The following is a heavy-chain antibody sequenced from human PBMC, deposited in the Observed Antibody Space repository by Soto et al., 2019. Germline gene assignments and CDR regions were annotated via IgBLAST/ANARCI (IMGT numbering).Heavy chain of an antibody. J-gene: IGHJ3*02. V-gene: IGHV3-30*18. CDR2: ISYVGSNK. D-gene: IGHD4-17*01. Sequence: GGSLRLSCAASGFTFSSYGMHWVRQAPGKGLEWVAVISYVGSNKYFAVSVKGRFTISRDNSKNLLYLQMNSLRAEDTSVYYCAKDSGYGDYEFSGAFDIWGQGTMVTVSS. CDR3: AKDSGYGDYEFSGAFDI. CDR1: GFTFSSYG.